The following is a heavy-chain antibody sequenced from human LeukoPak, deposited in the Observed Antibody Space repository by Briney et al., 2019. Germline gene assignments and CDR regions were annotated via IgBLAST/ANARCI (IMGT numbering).Heavy chain of an antibody. D-gene: IGHD1-1*01. CDR2: ISDTGRT. CDR3: ARHGTLETPSYFDS. J-gene: IGHJ4*02. Sequence: SETLSLTCTVSGAPISTYCWSWIRQHPGKGLEWIAYISDTGRTSYNPSLKSRVTISVDTSKRQFSLRLPSVTAADTAVYYCARHGTLETPSYFDSWGQGTLVTVSS. V-gene: IGHV4-59*08. CDR1: GAPISTYC.